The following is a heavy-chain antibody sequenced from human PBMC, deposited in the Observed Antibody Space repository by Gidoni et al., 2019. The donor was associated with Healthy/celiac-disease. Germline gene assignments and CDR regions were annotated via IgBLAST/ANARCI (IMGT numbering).Heavy chain of an antibody. D-gene: IGHD3-22*01. CDR1: GGSISSYY. Sequence: QVQLQESGPGLVKPSETLSLTCTVPGGSISSYYWSWIRQPPGKGLEWIGYIYYSGSTNYNPSLKSRVTISVDTSKNQFSLKLSSVTAADTAVYYCARATNYDSSGYYYPLYYFDYWGQGTLVTVSS. V-gene: IGHV4-59*01. CDR3: ARATNYDSSGYYYPLYYFDY. CDR2: IYYSGST. J-gene: IGHJ4*02.